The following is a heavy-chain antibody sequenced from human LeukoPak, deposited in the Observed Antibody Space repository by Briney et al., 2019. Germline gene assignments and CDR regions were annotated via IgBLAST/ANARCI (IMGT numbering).Heavy chain of an antibody. CDR3: AKAWGAVAGTFYFDY. J-gene: IGHJ4*02. Sequence: GGSLRLSCAASGFTFSSYAMSWVRQAPGKGLEWVSVIYSGGSTYYADSVKGRFTISRDNSKNTLYLQMNSLRAEDTAVYYCAKAWGAVAGTFYFDYWGQGTLVTVSS. CDR1: GFTFSSYA. V-gene: IGHV3-66*01. CDR2: IYSGGST. D-gene: IGHD6-19*01.